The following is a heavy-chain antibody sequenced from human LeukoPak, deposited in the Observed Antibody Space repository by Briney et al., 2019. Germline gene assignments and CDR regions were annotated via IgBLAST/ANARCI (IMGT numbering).Heavy chain of an antibody. D-gene: IGHD2-2*01. Sequence: ASVKVSCKASGYTFTSYGISWVRQAPGQGLEWMGWISAYNGNTNYAQKLQSRVTMTTDTSTSTAYMELRSLRSDDTAVYYCARDPAAFRAPLAFDIWDQGTMVTVSS. J-gene: IGHJ3*02. V-gene: IGHV1-18*01. CDR3: ARDPAAFRAPLAFDI. CDR1: GYTFTSYG. CDR2: ISAYNGNT.